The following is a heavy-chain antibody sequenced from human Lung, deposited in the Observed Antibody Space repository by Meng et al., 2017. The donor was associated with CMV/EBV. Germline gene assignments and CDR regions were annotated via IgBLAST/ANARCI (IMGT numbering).Heavy chain of an antibody. CDR3: SSPTTLSRLVDF. CDR2: IRTRGYGATT. V-gene: IGHV3-49*04. D-gene: IGHD4-11*01. CDR1: GFIFRGYR. Sequence: GESLKISCAASGFIFRGYRMTWVRQAPGRGLEWVALIRTRGYGATTEYAASVKGRFTVSRDDSKSIVYLQMNSLKTEDTAVYFCSSPTTLSRLVDFWGQGTLVTVSS. J-gene: IGHJ4*02.